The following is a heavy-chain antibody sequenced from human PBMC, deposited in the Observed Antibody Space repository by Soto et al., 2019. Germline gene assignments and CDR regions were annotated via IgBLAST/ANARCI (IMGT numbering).Heavy chain of an antibody. D-gene: IGHD6-6*01. CDR3: ARDTGYSSSSGVGYYYYYGMDV. CDR1: GGTFSSYA. CDR2: IIPIFGTA. J-gene: IGHJ6*02. V-gene: IGHV1-69*12. Sequence: QVQLVQSGAEVKKPGSSVKVSCKASGGTFSSYAISWVRQAPGQGLEWMGGIIPIFGTANYAQKFQGRVTITADESTSTAYMELSSLRSEDTAVYYCARDTGYSSSSGVGYYYYYGMDVWGQGTTVTVSS.